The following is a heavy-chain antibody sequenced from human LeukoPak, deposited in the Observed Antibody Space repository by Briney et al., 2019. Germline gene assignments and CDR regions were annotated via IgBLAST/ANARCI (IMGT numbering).Heavy chain of an antibody. Sequence: GASVKVSCTASGYTFTSYGISWVRQAPGQGLEWMGWISAYNGNTNYAQKLQGRVTMTTDTSTSTAYMELRSLRSDDTAVYYFASFALYGSGSAYWHWGQGTLVTVSS. CDR2: ISAYNGNT. D-gene: IGHD3-10*01. J-gene: IGHJ4*02. CDR3: ASFALYGSGSAYWH. CDR1: GYTFTSYG. V-gene: IGHV1-18*01.